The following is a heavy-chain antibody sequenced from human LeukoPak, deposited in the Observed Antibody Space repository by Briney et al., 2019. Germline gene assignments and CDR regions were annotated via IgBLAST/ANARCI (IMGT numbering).Heavy chain of an antibody. Sequence: SETLFLTCTVSGGSITSYYWTWIRQPPGKGLEWIGYIYHSGTTNYNPSLKSRVSISVDRSKNQFSLKLSSVTTADTAVYYCAQKAPYSPGYSQHWGQGTLVTVSS. V-gene: IGHV4-59*01. D-gene: IGHD2-15*01. J-gene: IGHJ1*01. CDR1: GGSITSYY. CDR3: AQKAPYSPGYSQH. CDR2: IYHSGTT.